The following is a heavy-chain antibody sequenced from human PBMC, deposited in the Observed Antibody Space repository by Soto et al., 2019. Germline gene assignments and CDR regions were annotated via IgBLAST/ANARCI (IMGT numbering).Heavy chain of an antibody. CDR3: AKDQKGGMDY. Sequence: QVQLVESGGGVVQPGRSLRLSCAASGFTFSSYGMHWVGQAPGKGLEWVAVISYDGSNKYYADSVKGRFTISRDNSKNTLYLQMNSLRAEDTAVYYCAKDQKGGMDYWGQGTLVTVSS. J-gene: IGHJ4*02. CDR2: ISYDGSNK. D-gene: IGHD3-16*01. V-gene: IGHV3-30*18. CDR1: GFTFSSYG.